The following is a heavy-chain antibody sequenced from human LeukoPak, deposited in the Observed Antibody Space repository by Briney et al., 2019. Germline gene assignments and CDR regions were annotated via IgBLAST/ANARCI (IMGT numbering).Heavy chain of an antibody. CDR3: ARDRLKGYYGSGSYYS. Sequence: SETLSLTRAVYVGSFSGYYWSWMRQPPGKGLEWMGEINHSGSTNYNPSLKSRVTISVDTSKNQFSLKLSSVTAADTAVYYCARDRLKGYYGSGSYYSWGQGTLVTVSS. J-gene: IGHJ5*02. D-gene: IGHD3-10*01. V-gene: IGHV4-34*01. CDR2: INHSGST. CDR1: VGSFSGYY.